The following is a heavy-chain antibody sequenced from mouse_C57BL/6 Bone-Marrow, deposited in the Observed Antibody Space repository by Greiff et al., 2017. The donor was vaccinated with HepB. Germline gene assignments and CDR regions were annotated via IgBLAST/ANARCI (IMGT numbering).Heavy chain of an antibody. D-gene: IGHD2-4*01. CDR3: ARAPYPSMIKDWYFDV. J-gene: IGHJ1*03. CDR2: SRNKANDYTT. V-gene: IGHV7-1*01. CDR1: GFTFSDFY. Sequence: EVKLMESGGGLVQSGRSLRLSCATSGFTFSDFYMEWVRQAPGKGLEWIAASRNKANDYTTEYSASVKGRFIVSRDTSQSILYLQMNALRAEDTAIYYCARAPYPSMIKDWYFDVWGTGTTVTVSS.